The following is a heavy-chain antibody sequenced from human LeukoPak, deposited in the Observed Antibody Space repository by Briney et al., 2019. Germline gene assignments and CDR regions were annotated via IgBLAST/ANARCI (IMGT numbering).Heavy chain of an antibody. D-gene: IGHD3-22*01. Sequence: GGFLRLSCAASGFTVSNKYMNWVRQAPGKGLEWVSIIYNDGSTYYADSVKGRFTISRDNSKNTLYLQMNSLRAEDTAVYYCASPSSGQSFDIWGQGTMVTVSS. J-gene: IGHJ3*02. CDR1: GFTVSNKY. CDR3: ASPSSGQSFDI. CDR2: IYNDGST. V-gene: IGHV3-53*01.